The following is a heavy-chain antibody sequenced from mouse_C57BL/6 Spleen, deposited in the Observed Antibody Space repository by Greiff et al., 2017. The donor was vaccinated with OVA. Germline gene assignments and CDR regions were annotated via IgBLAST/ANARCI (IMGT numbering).Heavy chain of an antibody. V-gene: IGHV1-72*01. J-gene: IGHJ4*01. Sequence: QVQLQQPGAELVKPGASVKLSCKASGYTFTSYWMHWVKQRPGRGLEWIGRIFPNSGGTKYNEKFKSKVTLTVDKPSSTAYMQLSSLPSADSAVYYCATTTMVTYYAMDYWGQGTSVTVSS. CDR2: IFPNSGGT. CDR3: ATTTMVTYYAMDY. D-gene: IGHD2-1*01. CDR1: GYTFTSYW.